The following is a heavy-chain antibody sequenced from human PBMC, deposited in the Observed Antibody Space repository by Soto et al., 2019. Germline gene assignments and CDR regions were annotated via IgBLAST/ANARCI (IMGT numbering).Heavy chain of an antibody. Sequence: QLQLQASGSRLVKSSETLSLTCGVSGDTISTGGYSWAWIRQPTGKALKWIGHTHHSGNPYYKPTLHSRGLISVHRSKTQFSLEVSSVTAADTAVYYCSRVTYGDYVGYVDPWGQGTPVTVSS. CDR2: THHSGNP. J-gene: IGHJ5*02. D-gene: IGHD4-17*01. CDR3: SRVTYGDYVGYVDP. V-gene: IGHV4-30-2*01. CDR1: GDTISTGGYS.